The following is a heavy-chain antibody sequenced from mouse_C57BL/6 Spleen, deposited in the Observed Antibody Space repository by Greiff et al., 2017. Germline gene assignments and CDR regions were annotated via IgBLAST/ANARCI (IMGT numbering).Heavy chain of an antibody. CDR2: TYWDDDK. V-gene: IGHV8-12*01. CDR3: ARRGELYAMDY. CDR1: GFSLSTSGMG. J-gene: IGHJ4*01. Sequence: QVTLKVCGPGILQSSQTLSLTCSFSGFSLSTSGMGVSWIRQPSGKGLEWLAHTYWDDDKRYNPSLKSRLTISKDTSRNQVFLKITSVDTADTATYYCARRGELYAMDYWGQGTSVTVSS.